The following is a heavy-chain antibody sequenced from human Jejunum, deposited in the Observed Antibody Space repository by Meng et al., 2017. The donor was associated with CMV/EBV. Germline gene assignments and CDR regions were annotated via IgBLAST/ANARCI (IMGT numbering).Heavy chain of an antibody. J-gene: IGHJ4*02. CDR3: AKAGYDNFLTGYQCYFDY. V-gene: IGHV3-23*01. CDR2: LSGSGGST. CDR1: FTVRNYA. Sequence: FTVRNYAMSWVRQAPGKGLEWVSGLSGSGGSTYYADSVKGRFTISRDNSKNTLYLQMNNLRAEDTALYYCAKAGYDNFLTGYQCYFDYWGQGTLAPSPQ. D-gene: IGHD3-9*01.